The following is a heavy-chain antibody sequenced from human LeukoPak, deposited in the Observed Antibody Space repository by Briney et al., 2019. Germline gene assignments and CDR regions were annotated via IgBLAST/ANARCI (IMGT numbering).Heavy chain of an antibody. Sequence: GAAVKVSCTASGYTLTELSMHWVRQAPGKGLEWMGSFDAGGGVTIYAQTVQGRVTMTEDTSKNTAYMEMNSLRAEDTAVYYCATRGSITHGDYHYGMDVWRQGTADSVS. J-gene: IGHJ6*02. CDR1: GYTLTELS. CDR2: FDAGGGVT. CDR3: ATRGSITHGDYHYGMDV. V-gene: IGHV1-24*01. D-gene: IGHD3-10*01.